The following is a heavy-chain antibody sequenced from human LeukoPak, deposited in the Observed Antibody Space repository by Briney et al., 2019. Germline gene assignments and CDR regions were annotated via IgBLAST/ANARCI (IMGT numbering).Heavy chain of an antibody. D-gene: IGHD3-9*01. Sequence: ASVKVSCKASGYTFTGYYMHWVRQAPGQGLEWMGWINPNSGGTNYAQKFQGRVTMTRDTSISTAYMELSSLRSEDTAVYYCARDRGKYFDRLTPDRYWYFDLWGRGTLATVSS. J-gene: IGHJ2*01. CDR1: GYTFTGYY. CDR2: INPNSGGT. V-gene: IGHV1-2*02. CDR3: ARDRGKYFDRLTPDRYWYFDL.